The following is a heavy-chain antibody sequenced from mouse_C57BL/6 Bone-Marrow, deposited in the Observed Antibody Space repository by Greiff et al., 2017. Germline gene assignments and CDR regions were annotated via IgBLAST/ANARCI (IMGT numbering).Heavy chain of an antibody. CDR2: IDPSDSET. CDR3: AAYYYGSRHWYFEV. Sequence: QVQLQQPGAELVRPGSSVKLSCKASGYTFTSYWMHWVKQRPIQGLEWIGNIDPSDSETHYTQKFKDKATLTVDKSSSTAYMQLSSLTSEDSAVYYCAAYYYGSRHWYFEVGGTGTTVTVSS. CDR1: GYTFTSYW. V-gene: IGHV1-52*01. J-gene: IGHJ1*03. D-gene: IGHD1-1*01.